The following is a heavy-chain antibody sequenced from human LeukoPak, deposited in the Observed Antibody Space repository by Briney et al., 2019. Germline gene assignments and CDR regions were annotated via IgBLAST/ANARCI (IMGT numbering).Heavy chain of an antibody. Sequence: PGGSLRLSCAASGFAFSSANMNWVRQAPGKGLEWVSSISSSPSYIYYADSVKGRFTISRDNAKNSLYLQINSLRAEDTAVYYCARDLRREYYYDRPGGFDYWGQGTLVTVSS. D-gene: IGHD3-22*01. CDR1: GFAFSSAN. CDR3: ARDLRREYYYDRPGGFDY. CDR2: ISSSPSYI. V-gene: IGHV3-21*01. J-gene: IGHJ4*02.